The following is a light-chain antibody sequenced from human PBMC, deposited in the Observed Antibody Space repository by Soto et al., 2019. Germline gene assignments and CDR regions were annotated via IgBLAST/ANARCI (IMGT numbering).Light chain of an antibody. J-gene: IGLJ2*01. V-gene: IGLV2-14*03. CDR3: SSYTTSSTLV. CDR2: HVT. CDR1: SSDVGAYNY. Sequence: QSALTQPASVSGSPGQSITISCTGSSSDVGAYNYVSWYQQHPGKAPKLMTYHVTNRPSGVSNRFSGSKSGDTASLTISGLQAEDEADYYCSSYTTSSTLVFGGGTKLTVL.